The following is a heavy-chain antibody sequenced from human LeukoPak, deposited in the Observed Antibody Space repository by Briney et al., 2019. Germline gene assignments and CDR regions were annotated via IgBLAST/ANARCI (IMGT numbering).Heavy chain of an antibody. D-gene: IGHD6-19*01. CDR2: ISSSGSTI. J-gene: IGHJ3*02. CDR3: ARAYSSDWFENAFDI. CDR1: GFTFSDYY. Sequence: PGGSLRLSCAASGFTFSDYYMSWIRQAPGKGLEWVSYISSSGSTIYYADSVKGRFTISRDNAKNSLYLQMNSLRAEDTAVYYCARAYSSDWFENAFDIWGQGTMVTVSS. V-gene: IGHV3-11*04.